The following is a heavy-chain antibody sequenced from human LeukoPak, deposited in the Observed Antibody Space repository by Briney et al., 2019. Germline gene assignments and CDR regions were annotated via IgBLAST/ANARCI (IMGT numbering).Heavy chain of an antibody. Sequence: TGGSLRLSCAASGFTFTSYNMNWVRQAPGKGLEWVSTITSSSSYIYYADSVKGRFTISRDNSKNTLYLQMNSLRAEDTAVYYCARDRGDYSNWFDPWGQGTLVTVSS. CDR1: GFTFTSYN. V-gene: IGHV3-21*01. J-gene: IGHJ5*02. CDR2: ITSSSSYI. CDR3: ARDRGDYSNWFDP. D-gene: IGHD4-11*01.